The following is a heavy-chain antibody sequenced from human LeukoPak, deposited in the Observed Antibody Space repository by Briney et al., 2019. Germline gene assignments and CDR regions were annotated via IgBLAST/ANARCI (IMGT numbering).Heavy chain of an antibody. CDR2: IIPIFGTA. V-gene: IGHV1-69*06. CDR3: ARDNSVRDEAWWFNP. Sequence: RASVKVSCKASGGTFSSYAISWVRQAPGQGLEWMGGIIPIFGTANYAQKLQGRVTITADTSTDTAYMELSSLRSEDTAVYYCARDNSVRDEAWWFNPWGQGTLVTVSS. CDR1: GGTFSSYA. J-gene: IGHJ5*02. D-gene: IGHD5-24*01.